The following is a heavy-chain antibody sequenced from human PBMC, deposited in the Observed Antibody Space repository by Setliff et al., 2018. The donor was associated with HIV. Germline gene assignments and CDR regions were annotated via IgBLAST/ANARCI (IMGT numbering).Heavy chain of an antibody. CDR3: ITDYGSSSWYDY. CDR2: IKSKIEGETR. Sequence: TFNNVWMNWVRQVPGKGLQWVGRIKSKIEGETRDYAAAVKGRFAISRDDSVSTVYLQMHSMKTEDTAVYYCITDYGSSSWYDYWGQGTLVTVSS. J-gene: IGHJ4*02. D-gene: IGHD6-13*01. CDR1: TFNNVW. V-gene: IGHV3-15*01.